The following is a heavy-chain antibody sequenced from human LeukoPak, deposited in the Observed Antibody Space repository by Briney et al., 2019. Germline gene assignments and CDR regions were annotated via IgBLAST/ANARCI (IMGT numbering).Heavy chain of an antibody. D-gene: IGHD6-19*01. Sequence: GGSLRLSCTASGFTFGDYAMSWVRQAPGKGLEWVAMIKQDGSETYYVDSVKGRFTISRDNAENSLYLQMNSLRAEDAAVYYCARGVPSGLDYFDYWGQGTLVTVSS. CDR1: GFTFGDYA. V-gene: IGHV3-7*01. J-gene: IGHJ4*02. CDR2: IKQDGSET. CDR3: ARGVPSGLDYFDY.